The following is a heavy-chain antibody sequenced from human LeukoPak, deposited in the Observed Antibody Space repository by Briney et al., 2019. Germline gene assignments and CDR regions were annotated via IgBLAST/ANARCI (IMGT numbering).Heavy chain of an antibody. CDR1: GYTFTFYY. V-gene: IGHV1-2*02. D-gene: IGHD5-24*01. Sequence: ASVKVSCKASGYTFTFYYIHWVRQAPGQGLEWMGWINPNIGGTNYAQKFQGRVTMTRDTSISTAYMELSRLRSDDTAVYYCARPTATWLQGGDDAFDIWGQGTAVTVSS. CDR2: INPNIGGT. CDR3: ARPTATWLQGGDDAFDI. J-gene: IGHJ3*02.